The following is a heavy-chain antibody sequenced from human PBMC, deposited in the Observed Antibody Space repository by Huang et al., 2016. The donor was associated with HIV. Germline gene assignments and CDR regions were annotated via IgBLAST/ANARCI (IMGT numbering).Heavy chain of an antibody. CDR3: ARDTDGGRTFDI. V-gene: IGHV4-30-4*08. Sequence: QVQLQESGPGLVKPSQTLSLTCTVSGGSISSGGYYWSWIRQPPGKGLEWIGYIYYSGSTYYNPSLKSRVTISVDTSKNQFALKLSSVTAADTAVYYCARDTDGGRTFDIWGQGTMVTVSS. CDR1: GGSISSGGYY. CDR2: IYYSGST. D-gene: IGHD2-2*02. J-gene: IGHJ3*02.